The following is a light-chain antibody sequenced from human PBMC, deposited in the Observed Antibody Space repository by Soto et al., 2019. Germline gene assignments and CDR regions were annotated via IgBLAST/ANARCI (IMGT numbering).Light chain of an antibody. Sequence: QSALTQPPSASGSPGQSVTISCTGTSSDVGGYDYVSWYQQHPGKAPNLIIHEVSNRPSGVSNRFSGSKSGNTASLTISGLQAEDEADYYCDSYTSSRAYVFGTGTKVT. CDR1: SSDVGGYDY. J-gene: IGLJ1*01. CDR2: EVS. CDR3: DSYTSSRAYV. V-gene: IGLV2-14*01.